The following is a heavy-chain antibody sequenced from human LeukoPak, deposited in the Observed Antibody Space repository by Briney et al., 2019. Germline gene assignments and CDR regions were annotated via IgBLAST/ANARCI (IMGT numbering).Heavy chain of an antibody. Sequence: SETLSLTCTVSGGSISSYYWSWIRQPAGKGLEWIGRIYTSGSTNYNPSLKSRVTMSVDTSENQFSLKLSSVTAADTAVYYCARLYDSSGYTNWLDPWGQGTLVTVSS. CDR1: GGSISSYY. CDR3: ARLYDSSGYTNWLDP. D-gene: IGHD3-22*01. J-gene: IGHJ5*02. V-gene: IGHV4-4*07. CDR2: IYTSGST.